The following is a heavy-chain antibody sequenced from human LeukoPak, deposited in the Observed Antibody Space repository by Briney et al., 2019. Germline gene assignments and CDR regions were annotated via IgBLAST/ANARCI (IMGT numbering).Heavy chain of an antibody. CDR2: ISGSGGST. CDR1: GFTFSSYA. V-gene: IGHV3-23*01. J-gene: IGHJ4*02. CDR3: ARDRYYYDSSGYPPPDY. Sequence: GGSLRLSCAASGFTFSSYAMSWVRQAPGKGLEWVSAISGSGGSTYYADSVKGRFTISRDNSKNTLYLQMNSLRAEDTAVYYCARDRYYYDSSGYPPPDYWGQGTLVTVSS. D-gene: IGHD3-22*01.